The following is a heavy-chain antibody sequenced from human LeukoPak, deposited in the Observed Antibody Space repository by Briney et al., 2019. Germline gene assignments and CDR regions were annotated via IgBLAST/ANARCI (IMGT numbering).Heavy chain of an antibody. J-gene: IGHJ6*03. Sequence: SETLSLTCAVYGGSFSGYYWSWIRQPPGKGLEWIGEINHSGSTNYNPSLKSRDTISVDTSKNQFSLKLSSVTAADTAVYYCARGRYSSSWYKYYYYYMDVWGKGTTVTVSS. CDR2: INHSGST. CDR3: ARGRYSSSWYKYYYYYMDV. V-gene: IGHV4-34*01. CDR1: GGSFSGYY. D-gene: IGHD6-13*01.